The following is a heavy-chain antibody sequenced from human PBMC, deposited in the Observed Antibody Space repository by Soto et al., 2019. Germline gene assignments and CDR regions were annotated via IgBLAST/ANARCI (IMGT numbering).Heavy chain of an antibody. CDR1: GYTFTSYY. CDR3: ARDRGAIVVVPAAGRFDP. CDR2: INPSGGST. J-gene: IGHJ5*02. Sequence: VQLVQSGAEVKKPGASVKVSCKASGYTFTSYYMHWVRQAPGQGLEWMGIINPSGGSTSYAQKFQGRVTMTRDTSTSTVYMELSSLRSEDTAVYYCARDRGAIVVVPAAGRFDPWGQGTLVTVSS. V-gene: IGHV1-46*03. D-gene: IGHD2-2*01.